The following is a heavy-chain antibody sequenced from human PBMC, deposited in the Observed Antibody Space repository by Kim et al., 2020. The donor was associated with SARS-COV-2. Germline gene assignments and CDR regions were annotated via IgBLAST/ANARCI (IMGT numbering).Heavy chain of an antibody. CDR2: MNPNSGNT. Sequence: ASVKVSCKASGYTFTSYDINWVRQATGQGLEWMGWMNPNSGNTGYAQKFQGRVTMTRNTSISTAYMELSSLRSEDTAVYYCARGDKKLAYNWFDPWGQGTLVTVSS. CDR3: ARGDKKLAYNWFDP. J-gene: IGHJ5*02. CDR1: GYTFTSYD. V-gene: IGHV1-8*01.